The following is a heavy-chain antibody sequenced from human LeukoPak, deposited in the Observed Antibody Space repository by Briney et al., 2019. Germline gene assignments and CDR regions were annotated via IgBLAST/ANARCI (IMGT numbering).Heavy chain of an antibody. CDR1: GYTFTSYY. V-gene: IGHV1-46*01. CDR2: INPSGGSA. D-gene: IGHD2-15*01. Sequence: ASVKVSCKASGYTFTSYYMHWVRQAPGQGLEWMGIINPSGGSASYAQKFQGRVTMTRDTSTSTVYMELSSLRSEDTAVYYCARGVSVIVVVVAAIGWFDPWGQGTLVTVYS. CDR3: ARGVSVIVVVVAAIGWFDP. J-gene: IGHJ5*02.